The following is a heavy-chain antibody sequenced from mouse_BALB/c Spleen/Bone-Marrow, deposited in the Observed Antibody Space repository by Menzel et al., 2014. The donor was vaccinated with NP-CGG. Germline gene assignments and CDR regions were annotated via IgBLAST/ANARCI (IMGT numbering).Heavy chain of an antibody. Sequence: DVKLVEYGGGLVQPGGSRKLSCAASGFTFSSFGMHWVRQAPEKGLEWVAYISNGSSTIYYADTVKGRFTISRDNPKNTLFLQMTSLRSEDTAMYYCARKGAMITHYYAMDYWGQGTSVTVSS. D-gene: IGHD2-4*01. CDR2: ISNGSSTI. CDR3: ARKGAMITHYYAMDY. CDR1: GFTFSSFG. V-gene: IGHV5-17*02. J-gene: IGHJ4*01.